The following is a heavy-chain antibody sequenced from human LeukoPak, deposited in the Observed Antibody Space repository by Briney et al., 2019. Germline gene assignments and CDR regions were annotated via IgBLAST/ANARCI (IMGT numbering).Heavy chain of an antibody. CDR2: IRYDGSNK. J-gene: IGHJ4*02. V-gene: IGHV3-30*02. CDR3: AKDQREAHGAMVVYYFDY. Sequence: GGSLRLSCAASGFTFSSYGMHWVRQAPGKGLEGVAFIRYDGSNKYYADSVKGRFTISRDNSKNTLYLQMNSLRAEDTAVYYCAKDQREAHGAMVVYYFDYWGQGTLVTVSS. D-gene: IGHD5-18*01. CDR1: GFTFSSYG.